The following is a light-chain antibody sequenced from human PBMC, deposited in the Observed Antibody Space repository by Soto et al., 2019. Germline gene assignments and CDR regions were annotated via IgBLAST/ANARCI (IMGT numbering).Light chain of an antibody. V-gene: IGKV3-20*01. Sequence: ESVLTQSPGTLSLSPGERATLSCRASQSVTSNYLAWYQQTPGQAPRLLSYAASSRATGIPDRFSGSGSGTDFTLTISRLEPEDFAVYYCQQYGGSPPETFGQGTKVEIK. CDR3: QQYGGSPPET. J-gene: IGKJ1*01. CDR1: QSVTSNY. CDR2: AAS.